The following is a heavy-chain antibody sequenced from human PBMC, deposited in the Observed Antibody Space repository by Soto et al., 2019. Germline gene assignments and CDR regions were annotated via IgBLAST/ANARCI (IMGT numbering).Heavy chain of an antibody. J-gene: IGHJ4*02. D-gene: IGHD3-22*01. Sequence: GGSLRLSCAASGFTFSSYGMHWVRQAPGKGLEWVAVIWYDGSNKYYADSVKGRFTISRDNSKNTLYLQMNSLRAEDTAVYYCARDIDSSGYYHDFDYWGQGTLVTVSS. CDR2: IWYDGSNK. V-gene: IGHV3-33*01. CDR1: GFTFSSYG. CDR3: ARDIDSSGYYHDFDY.